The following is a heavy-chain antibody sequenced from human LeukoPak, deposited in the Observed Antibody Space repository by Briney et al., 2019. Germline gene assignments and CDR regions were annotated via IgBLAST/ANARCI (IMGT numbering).Heavy chain of an antibody. D-gene: IGHD3-9*01. CDR3: ATDISTHYFGS. Sequence: GGSLRLCCAASGISFRSYGMHWVRQAPGKGLEWVTFIWYDASNKYYAESVKGRFTVSRDNSRNTVFLQMNSLRAEDTAIYYCATDISTHYFGSWGQGTLVTVSS. J-gene: IGHJ4*02. CDR1: GISFRSYG. V-gene: IGHV3-30*02. CDR2: IWYDASNK.